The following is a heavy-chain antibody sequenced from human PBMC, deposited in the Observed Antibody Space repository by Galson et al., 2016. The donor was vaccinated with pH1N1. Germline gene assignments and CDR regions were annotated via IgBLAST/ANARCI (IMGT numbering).Heavy chain of an antibody. CDR2: IHYSETT. Sequence: LSLTCTVSGASSIGNNFYGGWIRQTPGKGLEWIGNIHYSETTYYNPSLKSRVTISVDTSKNRFSLKLNYVTAADTAVYFCARLVRGSYPDLLYYFDFWGQGTLVTVSS. V-gene: IGHV4-39*02. CDR1: GASSIGNNFY. CDR3: ARLVRGSYPDLLYYFDF. D-gene: IGHD1-26*01. J-gene: IGHJ4*02.